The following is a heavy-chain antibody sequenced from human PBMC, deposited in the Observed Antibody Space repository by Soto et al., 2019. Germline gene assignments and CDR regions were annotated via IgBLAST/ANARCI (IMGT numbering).Heavy chain of an antibody. CDR1: GGTFSSYA. CDR2: IIPIFGTA. V-gene: IGHV1-69*12. Sequence: QVQLVQSGAEVKKPGSSVKVSCKASGGTFSSYAISWVRQAPGQGLEWMGGIIPIFGTANYAQKFQGRVTMTADESTSTAYMELSSLRSEDTAVYYCARDRPEYSSATRWGMDVWGQGTTVTVSS. J-gene: IGHJ6*02. D-gene: IGHD6-6*01. CDR3: ARDRPEYSSATRWGMDV.